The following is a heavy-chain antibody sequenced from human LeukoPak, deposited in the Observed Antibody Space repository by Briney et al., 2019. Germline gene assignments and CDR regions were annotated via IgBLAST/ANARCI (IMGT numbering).Heavy chain of an antibody. CDR3: ARADGYSSWFVH. CDR2: MYSGDST. J-gene: IGHJ5*02. Sequence: PGGSLRPSCAASGFTVRSNYMTWVRQAPGKGLEWVSVMYSGDSTYYDDSVKGRFTISRDNSKNTLDLQMNSLRDEDTGVYYCARADGYSSWFVHWGQGTLVTVSS. V-gene: IGHV3-53*01. CDR1: GFTVRSNY. D-gene: IGHD5-18*01.